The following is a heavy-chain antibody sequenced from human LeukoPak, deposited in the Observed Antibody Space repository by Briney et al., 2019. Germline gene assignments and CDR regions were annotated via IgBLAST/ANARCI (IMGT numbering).Heavy chain of an antibody. V-gene: IGHV5-51*01. CDR3: ARLQDTAMAPAYYYYGMDV. D-gene: IGHD5-18*01. Sequence: GESLKISCKGSGYSFTSYWIGWVRQIPGKGLEWMGIIYPGDSDTRYSPSFQGQVTISADKSISTAYLQWSSLKASDTAMYYCARLQDTAMAPAYYYYGMDVWGQGTTVTVSS. CDR1: GYSFTSYW. CDR2: IYPGDSDT. J-gene: IGHJ6*02.